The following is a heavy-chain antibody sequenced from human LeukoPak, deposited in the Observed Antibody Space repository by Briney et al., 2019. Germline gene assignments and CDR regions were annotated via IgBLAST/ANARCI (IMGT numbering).Heavy chain of an antibody. J-gene: IGHJ3*02. D-gene: IGHD1-26*01. CDR3: ARSYSGTYPNAFDI. Sequence: SETLSLTCAVYGGSFSGYYWSWIRQPPGKGLEWIGEINHSGSTNYNPSLKSRVTISVDTSKNQFSLKLSSVTAADTAVYYCARSYSGTYPNAFDIWGQGTMVTVSS. CDR2: INHSGST. CDR1: GGSFSGYY. V-gene: IGHV4-34*01.